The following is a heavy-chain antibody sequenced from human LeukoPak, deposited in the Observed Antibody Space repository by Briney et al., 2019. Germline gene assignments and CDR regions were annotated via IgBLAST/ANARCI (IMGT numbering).Heavy chain of an antibody. Sequence: PGGSLRLSCAASGFTFSSYTMHWVRQAPGKGLEWVAVISYEGSNKYYTDSVKGRFTISRDNSKNTLNLQMHSLRAEDTAAYYCARDGGYGPWGLDYNYHMDVWGKGTTVTVSS. D-gene: IGHD5-12*01. CDR3: ARDGGYGPWGLDYNYHMDV. V-gene: IGHV3-30*04. CDR1: GFTFSSYT. CDR2: ISYEGSNK. J-gene: IGHJ6*03.